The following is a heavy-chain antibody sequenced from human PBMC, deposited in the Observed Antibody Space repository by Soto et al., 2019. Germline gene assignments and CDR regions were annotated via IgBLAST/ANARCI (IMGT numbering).Heavy chain of an antibody. J-gene: IGHJ6*02. V-gene: IGHV4-4*02. D-gene: IGHD3-10*01. CDR3: ASEMGGSGSYGPYYYYYGMDI. CDR2: IYHRGST. CDR1: GGSISSNNW. Sequence: SETLSLSCAVSGGSISSNNWWSWVRQPPEKGLEWIGEIYHRGSTNYNPSLKSRVTISVDKSKNPLSLKTSSVTAADTAVYYCASEMGGSGSYGPYYYYYGMDIWAQATTVP.